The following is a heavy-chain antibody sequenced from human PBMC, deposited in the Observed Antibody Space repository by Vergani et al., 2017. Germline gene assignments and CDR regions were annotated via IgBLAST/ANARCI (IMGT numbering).Heavy chain of an antibody. Sequence: EVQLVESGGGLVQPGGSLRLSCAASGFTVSSNYMSWVRQAPGKGLEWVSFIYSGGSTYYADSVKGRFTISRDNAKNSLYLQMNSLRAEDTALYYCAKAMTIDAFDIWGQGTMVTVSS. CDR3: AKAMTIDAFDI. CDR1: GFTVSSNY. D-gene: IGHD5-18*01. CDR2: IYSGGST. J-gene: IGHJ3*02. V-gene: IGHV3-66*02.